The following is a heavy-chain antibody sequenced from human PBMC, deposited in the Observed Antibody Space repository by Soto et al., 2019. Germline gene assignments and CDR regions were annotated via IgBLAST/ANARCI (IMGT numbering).Heavy chain of an antibody. CDR2: IIPILGIA. D-gene: IGHD2-2*01. V-gene: IGHV1-69*02. Sequence: VASVKVSCKASGGTFSSYTISWVRQAPGQGLEWMGRIIPILGIANYAQKFQGRVTITADKSTSTAYMELSSLRSEDTAVYYCAGGYCSSTSCYAAGYYYYMDVWGKGTTVTAP. CDR3: AGGYCSSTSCYAAGYYYYMDV. J-gene: IGHJ6*03. CDR1: GGTFSSYT.